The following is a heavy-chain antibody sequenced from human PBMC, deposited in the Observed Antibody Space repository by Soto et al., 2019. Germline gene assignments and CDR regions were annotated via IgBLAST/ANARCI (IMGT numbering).Heavy chain of an antibody. CDR3: ARGSPSDPAYYYGMDV. J-gene: IGHJ6*02. Sequence: PGESLKISCAASGFTFSDYYMSWIRQAPGKGLEWVSYISSSGSTIYYADSVKGRFTISGDNAKNSLYLQMNSLRAEDTAVYYCARGSPSDPAYYYGMDVWGQGTTVTVSS. D-gene: IGHD2-21*02. CDR2: ISSSGSTI. V-gene: IGHV3-11*01. CDR1: GFTFSDYY.